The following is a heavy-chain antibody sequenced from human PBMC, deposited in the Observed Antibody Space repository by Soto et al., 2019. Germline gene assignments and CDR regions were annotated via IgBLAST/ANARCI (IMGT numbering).Heavy chain of an antibody. CDR1: GFTLSTYS. Sequence: EVQLVESGGGLIQRGGSLGLSCAASGFTLSTYSLNWVRQAPRKGLEWLSYISGSSNTIYYADSVKGRFTISRDNAKNSLYLQMNSLRDEDTAVYFCARGFDLQYGMDVWGQGTTVTVSS. V-gene: IGHV3-48*02. D-gene: IGHD3-10*01. CDR2: ISGSSNTI. J-gene: IGHJ6*02. CDR3: ARGFDLQYGMDV.